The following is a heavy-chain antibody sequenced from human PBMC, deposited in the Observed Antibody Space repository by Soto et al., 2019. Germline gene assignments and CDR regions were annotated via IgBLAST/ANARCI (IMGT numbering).Heavy chain of an antibody. Sequence: EVQLVESGGDLAQPGGSLRLSCAAYGFTLSNFWVNWVRQAPGKGLEWVANIKQGGIEKNYVDSVKGRFTISRDDTKNSLCLQMNNLRAEDTAICYCLVTTSAFDIWGRGTTVTVSS. CDR3: LVTTSAFDI. V-gene: IGHV3-7*01. CDR2: IKQGGIEK. CDR1: GFTLSNFW. J-gene: IGHJ3*02. D-gene: IGHD4-17*01.